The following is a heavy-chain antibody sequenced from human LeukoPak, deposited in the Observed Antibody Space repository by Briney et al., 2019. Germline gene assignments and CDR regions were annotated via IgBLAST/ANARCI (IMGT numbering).Heavy chain of an antibody. V-gene: IGHV4-61*02. J-gene: IGHJ4*02. CDR1: GGSISSGGHY. D-gene: IGHD3-10*01. Sequence: SETLSLTCTVSGGSISSGGHYWSWIRQPAGKGLEYLGRISSTGSTNYNPSLRSRVTISADTSKNHFSLKLTSATAADTAVYYCARDQTYSGSGIYTYFDYWGQGILVTVSS. CDR2: ISSTGST. CDR3: ARDQTYSGSGIYTYFDY.